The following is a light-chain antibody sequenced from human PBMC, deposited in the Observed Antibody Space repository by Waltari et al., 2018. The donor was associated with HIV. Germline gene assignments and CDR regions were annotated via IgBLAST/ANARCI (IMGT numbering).Light chain of an antibody. CDR1: QSINNN. CDR2: GAS. CDR3: QQYNNWPGIT. J-gene: IGKJ3*01. Sequence: EILMTQSPATLSVSPGERATLSCRASQSINNNLAWYQQKPGKAPRLLIYGASTGATGGPARFSGSGSGKEFTLTISSLQSEDFAVYYCQQYNNWPGITFGPGTKVDIK. V-gene: IGKV3-15*01.